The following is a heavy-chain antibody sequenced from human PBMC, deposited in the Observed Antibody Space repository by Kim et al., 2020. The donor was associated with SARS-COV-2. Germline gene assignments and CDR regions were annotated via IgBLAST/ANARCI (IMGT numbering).Heavy chain of an antibody. J-gene: IGHJ4*02. D-gene: IGHD4-17*01. CDR3: ARPDYGGNSALDI. Sequence: YSPSCQGQVTISADKSISTAYLQWSSLKASDTAIYYCARPDYGGNSALDIWGQGTLVTVSS. V-gene: IGHV5-51*01.